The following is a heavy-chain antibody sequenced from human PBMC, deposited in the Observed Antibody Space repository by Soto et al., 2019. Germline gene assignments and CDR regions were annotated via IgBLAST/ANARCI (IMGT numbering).Heavy chain of an antibody. CDR1: GGSFSGYY. V-gene: IGHV4-34*01. CDR2: INHSGST. D-gene: IGHD6-13*01. J-gene: IGHJ6*02. Sequence: QVQLQQWGAGLLKPSETLSLTCAVYGGSFSGYYWSWIRQPPGKGLEWIGEINHSGSTNYNPSLKSRVTISVDTSKNQFSLKLSSVTAADTAVYYCARGRYPKQQLGQNYYYYYGMDVWGQGTTVTVSS. CDR3: ARGRYPKQQLGQNYYYYYGMDV.